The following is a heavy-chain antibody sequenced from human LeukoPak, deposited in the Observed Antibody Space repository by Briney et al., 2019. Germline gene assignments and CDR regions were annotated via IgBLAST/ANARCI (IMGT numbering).Heavy chain of an antibody. Sequence: GGSLRLSCATSGFIFYNYAMNWVRQGPGEGLEWVSGISGSGGSTYYAVSVRGRFTISRDNSKNTLYLQINSLRAEDTAVYYCAKVDRRELGPYYSDYWGQGTLVTVSS. CDR3: AKVDRRELGPYYSDY. J-gene: IGHJ4*02. D-gene: IGHD3-16*02. CDR2: ISGSGGST. V-gene: IGHV3-23*01. CDR1: GFIFYNYA.